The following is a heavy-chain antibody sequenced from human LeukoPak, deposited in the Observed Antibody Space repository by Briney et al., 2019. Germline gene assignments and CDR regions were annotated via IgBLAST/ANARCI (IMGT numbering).Heavy chain of an antibody. Sequence: PGGSLRLSCSASGFSFSDHAMYWVRQAPGKGLEYVSVISGNGGSTYYTESVRGRFTISRDNSKNTVYLQMSSLRVEDTAVYYCVRDLYCTNTNCFAPFDHWGQGTLVTVSS. CDR1: GFSFSDHA. V-gene: IGHV3-64D*06. CDR3: VRDLYCTNTNCFAPFDH. D-gene: IGHD2-2*01. CDR2: ISGNGGST. J-gene: IGHJ4*02.